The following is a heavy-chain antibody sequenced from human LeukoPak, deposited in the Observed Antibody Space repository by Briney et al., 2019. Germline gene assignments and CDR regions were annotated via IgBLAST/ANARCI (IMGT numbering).Heavy chain of an antibody. D-gene: IGHD6-13*01. CDR3: AKDLYSNRSAYYCEY. CDR2: ISGSGGST. CDR1: GSTFSSYA. J-gene: IGHJ4*02. V-gene: IGHV3-23*01. Sequence: GGPLRLSCAASGSTFSSYAMTWVRKAPGKGLEWVSAISGSGGSTYYADSVKGRFTISRDNSQNTLYLQMNSLRAEDTAVYYCAKDLYSNRSAYYCEYGGGGTRVSV.